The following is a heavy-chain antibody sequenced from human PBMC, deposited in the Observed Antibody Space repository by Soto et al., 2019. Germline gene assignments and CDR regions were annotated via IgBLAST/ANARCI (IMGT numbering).Heavy chain of an antibody. CDR2: ISYDGSNK. Sequence: GGSLRLSCAASGFTFSSYAMHWVRQAPGKGLEWVAVISYDGSNKYYADSVKGRFTISRDNSKNTLYLQMNSLRAEDTAVYYWGRDQWEPPPGGYYGMDVWGQGTTVTVSS. CDR3: GRDQWEPPPGGYYGMDV. D-gene: IGHD1-26*01. J-gene: IGHJ6*02. V-gene: IGHV3-30-3*01. CDR1: GFTFSSYA.